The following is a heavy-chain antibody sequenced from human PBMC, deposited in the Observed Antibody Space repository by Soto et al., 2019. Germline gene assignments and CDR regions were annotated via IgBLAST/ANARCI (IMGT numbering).Heavy chain of an antibody. CDR1: GGSISSYY. J-gene: IGHJ4*01. D-gene: IGHD6-6*01. CDR3: AAPPRY. V-gene: IGHV4-59*01. CDR2: IYDSGST. Sequence: QVQLQESGPGLVKPSETLSLTCTISGGSISSYYWSWIRQPPGKGLERIGYIYDSGSTNYKPSLKIRSTISLDTSKTHFSLKLTSVTAADTAVYYCAAPPRYCGHGTLVTVSS.